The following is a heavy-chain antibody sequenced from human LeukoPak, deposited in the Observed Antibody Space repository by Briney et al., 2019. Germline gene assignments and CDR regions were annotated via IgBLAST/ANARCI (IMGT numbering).Heavy chain of an antibody. CDR1: GFPFSIYG. CDR2: ISPGGGPT. J-gene: IGHJ4*02. CDR3: VGGDY. V-gene: IGHV3-23*01. Sequence: PGGSLRLSCAGSGFPFSIYGMNWVRQAPGKGLEWVSGISPGGGPTYYADSVKGRFTISRDDSKNTLYLQMNSLRAEDTAVYYCVGGDYWGQGTLVTVSS.